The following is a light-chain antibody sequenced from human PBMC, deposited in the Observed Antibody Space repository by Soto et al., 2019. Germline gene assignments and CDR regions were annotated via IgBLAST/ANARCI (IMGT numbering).Light chain of an antibody. J-gene: IGKJ4*01. CDR1: QVISSW. V-gene: IGKV1-12*01. CDR2: GAS. Sequence: IQMTQSPSSVSASVVDSVTITCRASQVISSWLAWYQVKPGKAPKLLIYGASNRESGVPSRFSASESGTLFTLTINSLQPEDFATYYCQQASSFPLTFGGGTTVEI. CDR3: QQASSFPLT.